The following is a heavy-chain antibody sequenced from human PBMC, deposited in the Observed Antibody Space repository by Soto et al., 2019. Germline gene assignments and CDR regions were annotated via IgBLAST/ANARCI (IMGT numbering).Heavy chain of an antibody. CDR3: TTGGATEH. Sequence: EVQLVDSGGGLVQPGGSLRLSCAVSGFIFSDYRMSWVRQAPGKGLEWVANIKQDGSDTKYVNSVKGRFTIYRDNVKNSLYLQMKSLRAEDTAVYYCTTGGATEHWGQGTLVTVSS. V-gene: IGHV3-7*01. CDR1: GFIFSDYR. CDR2: IKQDGSDT. D-gene: IGHD1-1*01. J-gene: IGHJ4*02.